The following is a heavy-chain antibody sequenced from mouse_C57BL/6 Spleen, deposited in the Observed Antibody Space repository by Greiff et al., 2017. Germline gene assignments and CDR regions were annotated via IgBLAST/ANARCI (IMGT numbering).Heavy chain of an antibody. V-gene: IGHV1-78*01. J-gene: IGHJ3*01. CDR2: IYPRDGST. D-gene: IGHD1-1*01. CDR3: GRGDYGSSYGFAY. Sequence: QVQLQQSDAELVKPGASVKISCKVSGYTFTDHTIHWMKQRPEQGLAWIGYIYPRDGSTKYNEKYKGKATLTADKSSSTAYMQLNSLTSEDSAVYFCGRGDYGSSYGFAYWGQGTLVTVSA. CDR1: GYTFTDHT.